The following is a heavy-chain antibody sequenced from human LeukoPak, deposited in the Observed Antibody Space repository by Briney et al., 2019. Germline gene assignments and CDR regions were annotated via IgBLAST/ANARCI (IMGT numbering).Heavy chain of an antibody. J-gene: IGHJ4*02. Sequence: GGSLRLSCAASGFTFTIYWMTWVRQAPGKGLEWVANIKVDENQKDYADSVKGRFTISRDNAKNSVYLQMNNLRAEDTALYYCARHATWAFDSWGQGTLVTVSS. V-gene: IGHV3-7*01. D-gene: IGHD7-27*01. CDR3: ARHATWAFDS. CDR2: IKVDENQK. CDR1: GFTFTIYW.